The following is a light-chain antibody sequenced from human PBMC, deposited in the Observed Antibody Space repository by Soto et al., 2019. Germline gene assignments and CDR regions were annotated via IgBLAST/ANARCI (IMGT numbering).Light chain of an antibody. CDR1: RTINTY. V-gene: IGKV1-39*01. J-gene: IGKJ4*01. CDR3: QQTYSDIS. CDR2: GAS. Sequence: DVRMTQSPSSLSASVGDTITITCRASRTINTYLNWFQQKPGEPPRLLIYGASTLHDGVPSRFSGSGSGADFTLTISGLQPKDFASYHSQQTYSDISFGGGTKV.